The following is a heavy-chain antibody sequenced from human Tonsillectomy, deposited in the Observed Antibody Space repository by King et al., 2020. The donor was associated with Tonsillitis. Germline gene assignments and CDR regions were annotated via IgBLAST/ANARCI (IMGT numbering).Heavy chain of an antibody. V-gene: IGHV3-74*01. CDR3: ARGLLERSTITIAY. J-gene: IGHJ4*02. Sequence: VQLVESGGGLIQPGGSLRLSCAASGFTFSSYWMHWVRQAPGKGLMWVSRINSAGSSTTYADSVKGRFTISRDNAKNTLYLQMNSLRAEDTALYHCARGLLERSTITIAYWGQGTLVTVSS. CDR1: GFTFSSYW. CDR2: INSAGSST. D-gene: IGHD5-24*01.